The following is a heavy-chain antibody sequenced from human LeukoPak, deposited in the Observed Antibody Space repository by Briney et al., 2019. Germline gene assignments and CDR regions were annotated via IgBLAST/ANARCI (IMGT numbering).Heavy chain of an antibody. J-gene: IGHJ5*02. V-gene: IGHV1-2*02. Sequence: GASVKVSCKASGYTFTGYYMHWVRQAPGQGLEWMGWINPNSGGTNYAQKFQGRVTMTRDTSISTAYMELSRLRSDDTAVYYCATPRRNMVRGVIITQGPFDPWGQGTLVTVSS. CDR3: ATPRRNMVRGVIITQGPFDP. CDR1: GYTFTGYY. D-gene: IGHD3-10*01. CDR2: INPNSGGT.